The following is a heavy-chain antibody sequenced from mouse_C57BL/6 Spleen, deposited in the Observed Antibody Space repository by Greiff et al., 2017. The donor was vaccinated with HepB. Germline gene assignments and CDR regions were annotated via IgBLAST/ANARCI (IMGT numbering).Heavy chain of an antibody. J-gene: IGHJ4*01. Sequence: VQLQQSGAELAKPGASVKLSCKASGYTFTSYWMHWVKQRPGQGLEWIGYINPSSGYTKYNQKFKVKATLTADKSSSTADMQLSSLTYEDTAVYYCARGGTRAMDYWGQGTSVTVSS. V-gene: IGHV1-7*01. CDR1: GYTFTSYW. CDR3: ARGGTRAMDY. D-gene: IGHD4-1*01. CDR2: INPSSGYT.